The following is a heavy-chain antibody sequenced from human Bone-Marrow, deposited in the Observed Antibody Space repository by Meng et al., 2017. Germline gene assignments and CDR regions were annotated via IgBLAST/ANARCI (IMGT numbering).Heavy chain of an antibody. CDR2: SYHSGST. V-gene: IGHV4-4*02. CDR3: ARGSSSSWPNFDY. CDR1: VGSIRCSDW. Sequence: HVMLREVGPGLVEPSGTLSLTCAVAVGSIRCSDWWSWVRQPPGKGLEWIGESYHSGSTNYNPSLKSRVTISVDKSKNQFSLKLSSVTAADTAVYYCARGSSSSWPNFDYWGQGTLVTVSS. J-gene: IGHJ4*02. D-gene: IGHD6-13*01.